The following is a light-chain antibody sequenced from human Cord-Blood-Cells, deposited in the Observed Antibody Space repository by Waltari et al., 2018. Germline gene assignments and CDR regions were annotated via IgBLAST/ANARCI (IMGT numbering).Light chain of an antibody. V-gene: IGKV3-11*01. CDR2: DAS. Sequence: DIVLTQSPATLSLSPGERASQSVSSYLAWYQQKPGQAPRLLIYDASNRATGIPARFSGSGSGTDFTLTISSLEPEDFAVYYCQQRSNWLTFGGGTKVEIK. CDR3: QQRSNWLT. J-gene: IGKJ4*01. CDR1: QSVSSY.